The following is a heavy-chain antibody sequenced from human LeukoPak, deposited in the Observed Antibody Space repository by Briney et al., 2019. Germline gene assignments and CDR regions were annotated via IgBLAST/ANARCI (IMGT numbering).Heavy chain of an antibody. D-gene: IGHD3-9*01. CDR1: GYTFTSYA. V-gene: IGHV1-3*01. CDR2: ISAGNGNT. CDR3: ARGRGSVLRYFDWLSTFDY. Sequence: ASVKVSCKASGYTFTSYAMHWVRQAPGQRLEWMGWISAGNGNTKYSQKLQGRVTMTTDTSTSTAYMELRSLRSDDTAVYYCARGRGSVLRYFDWLSTFDYWGQGTLVTVSS. J-gene: IGHJ4*02.